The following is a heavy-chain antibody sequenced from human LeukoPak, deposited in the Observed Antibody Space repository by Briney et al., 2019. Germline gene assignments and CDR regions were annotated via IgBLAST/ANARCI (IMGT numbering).Heavy chain of an antibody. CDR2: ISGSGGST. Sequence: GGSLRLSCAASGFTFSSYWMHWVRQAPGKGLEWVSAISGSGGSTYYADSVKGRFTISRDNSKNTLYLQMNSLRAEDTAVYYCAKDSHTAMVTSFDYWGQGTLVTVSS. D-gene: IGHD5-18*01. CDR1: GFTFSSYW. V-gene: IGHV3-23*01. J-gene: IGHJ4*02. CDR3: AKDSHTAMVTSFDY.